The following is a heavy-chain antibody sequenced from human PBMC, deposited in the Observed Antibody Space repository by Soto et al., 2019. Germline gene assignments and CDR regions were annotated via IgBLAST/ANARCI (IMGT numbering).Heavy chain of an antibody. CDR3: AKDPRRFGVVTTYYFDY. CDR1: GFTFSSFG. Sequence: QVQLVKSGGGVVQPGRSLRLSCAASGFTFSSFGMHWVRQAPGKGLEWVAVISYDGSNKYYADSVKGRFTISRDNSKNTLYLQMNSLRAEDTAVYYCAKDPRRFGVVTTYYFDYWGQGTLVTVSS. J-gene: IGHJ4*02. CDR2: ISYDGSNK. D-gene: IGHD3-3*01. V-gene: IGHV3-30*18.